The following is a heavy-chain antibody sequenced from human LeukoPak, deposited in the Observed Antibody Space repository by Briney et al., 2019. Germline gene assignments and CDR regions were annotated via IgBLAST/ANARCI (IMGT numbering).Heavy chain of an antibody. Sequence: ASVKVSCKASGDTFTRYYIQWVRHAPGQGPEWMGIINTSSGTTSYPQRFQGRVTMTRDMSTSTVHMELSGLTSEDTAVYYCARDPGLTGDYYYMDVWGKGTTVTVSS. CDR1: GDTFTRYY. V-gene: IGHV1-46*01. CDR3: ARDPGLTGDYYYMDV. J-gene: IGHJ6*03. CDR2: INTSSGTT. D-gene: IGHD3/OR15-3a*01.